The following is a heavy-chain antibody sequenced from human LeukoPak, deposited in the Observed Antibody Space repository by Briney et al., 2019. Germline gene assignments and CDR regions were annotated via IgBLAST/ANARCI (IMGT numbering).Heavy chain of an antibody. D-gene: IGHD3-16*01. V-gene: IGHV4-39*07. CDR3: ARRFGYYYYMDV. Sequence: SETLSLTCTVSGGSVSSSDYYWGWIRQPPGTGLEWIGSSNYRGTTYYNPSLKSRVTISVDTSKNQFSLKLSSVTAADTAVYYCARRFGYYYYMDVWGKGTTVTVSS. J-gene: IGHJ6*03. CDR1: GGSVSSSDYY. CDR2: SNYRGTT.